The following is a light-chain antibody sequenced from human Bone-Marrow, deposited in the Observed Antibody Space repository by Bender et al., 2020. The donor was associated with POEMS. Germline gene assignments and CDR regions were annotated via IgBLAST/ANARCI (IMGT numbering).Light chain of an antibody. Sequence: QSALTQPASASGSPGQSVTISCTGTSSDVGGYNIVSWSQQHPGKAPKLIIYDVTKRPSGVPGRFSGSKSGNTASLTVSGLQAEDEADYYCSSYAGINNYVFGTGTKVTVL. CDR2: DVT. CDR3: SSYAGINNYV. V-gene: IGLV2-8*01. CDR1: SSDVGGYNI. J-gene: IGLJ1*01.